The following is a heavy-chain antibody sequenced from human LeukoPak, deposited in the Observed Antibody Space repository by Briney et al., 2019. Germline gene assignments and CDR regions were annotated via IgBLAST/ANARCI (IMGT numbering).Heavy chain of an antibody. CDR1: GFTFSSYS. Sequence: GGSLRLSCAASGFTFSSYSMNWVRQAPGKGLEWVSSISSSSSYIYYTDSVKGRFTISRDNAKNSLYLQMNSLRAEDTAVYYCARDEMTTIDYWGQGTLVTVSS. J-gene: IGHJ4*02. D-gene: IGHD5-24*01. V-gene: IGHV3-21*01. CDR3: ARDEMTTIDY. CDR2: ISSSSSYI.